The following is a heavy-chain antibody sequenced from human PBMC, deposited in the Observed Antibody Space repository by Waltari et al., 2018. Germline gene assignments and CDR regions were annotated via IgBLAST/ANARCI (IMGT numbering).Heavy chain of an antibody. CDR2: SSDNGRST. D-gene: IGHD1-26*01. CDR1: GFSFISCG. J-gene: IGHJ4*02. CDR3: VKTVVGSFIFDY. V-gene: IGHV3-64D*06. Sequence: EVQLVESGGGLVQPGGSLRLSCSASGFSFISCGMHWVRQTPGKGLEYVAGSSDNGRSTYYANSVKDRFSISRDNSKNTLYIQMSSLRSEDTAIYYCVKTVVGSFIFDYWGQGTLVTVSS.